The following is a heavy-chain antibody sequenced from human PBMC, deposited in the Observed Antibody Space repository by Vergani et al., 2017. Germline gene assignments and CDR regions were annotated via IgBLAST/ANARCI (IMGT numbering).Heavy chain of an antibody. CDR3: AKVGRSEVAGTFGAFDI. J-gene: IGHJ3*02. CDR2: LSASDRRT. CDR1: GFTFIMHA. Sequence: EVQLLESGGDVVQPGGSLRLSCAASGFTFIMHAMSWVRQAPGKGLEWVSTLSASDRRTHYADSVKGRFTISRDNSKNTLFLHMNSLRPDDTAVYYCAKVGRSEVAGTFGAFDIWGQGTMVTVSS. V-gene: IGHV3-23*01. D-gene: IGHD6-19*01.